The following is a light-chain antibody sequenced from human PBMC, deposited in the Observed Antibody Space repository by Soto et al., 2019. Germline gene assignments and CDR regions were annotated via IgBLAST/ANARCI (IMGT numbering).Light chain of an antibody. CDR3: QQRSYWPPVIT. J-gene: IGKJ5*01. Sequence: EIVLTQSPATLSLSPGERATLSCRASQSFSSYLAWYQQNPCQAPRLLLYDASKRASGIPARFSGRGSGSDFTLTISSLEPEDFAVYYCQQRSYWPPVITFGQGTRLEI. CDR2: DAS. CDR1: QSFSSY. V-gene: IGKV3-11*01.